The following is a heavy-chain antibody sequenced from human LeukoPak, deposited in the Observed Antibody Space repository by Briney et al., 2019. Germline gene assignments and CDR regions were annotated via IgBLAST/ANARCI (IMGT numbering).Heavy chain of an antibody. Sequence: GGSLRLSCTASGFTFGDYAMSWVRQAPGKGLEWVGFIRSKAYGGTTEYAASVKGRFTISRDDSKSIAYLQMNSLKTEDTAVYYCTRLRSDYYDSSGYYAGFSDYWGQGTLVTVSS. V-gene: IGHV3-49*04. CDR2: IRSKAYGGTT. CDR1: GFTFGDYA. J-gene: IGHJ4*02. D-gene: IGHD3-22*01. CDR3: TRLRSDYYDSSGYYAGFSDY.